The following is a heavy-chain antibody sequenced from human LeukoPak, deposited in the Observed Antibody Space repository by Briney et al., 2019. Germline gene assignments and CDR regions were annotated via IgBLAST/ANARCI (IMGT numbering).Heavy chain of an antibody. CDR3: ARHVWLQPFDY. V-gene: IGHV4-59*08. CDR2: IYYSGST. D-gene: IGHD3-9*01. CDR1: GGSMNSYY. Sequence: PSETLSLTCSVSGGSMNSYYWSWIRQSPGKGLEWIGYIYYSGSTNYNPSLKSRVTISVDTSKNQFSLNLSSVTAADTAVYYCARHVWLQPFDYWGQGTLVTVSS. J-gene: IGHJ4*02.